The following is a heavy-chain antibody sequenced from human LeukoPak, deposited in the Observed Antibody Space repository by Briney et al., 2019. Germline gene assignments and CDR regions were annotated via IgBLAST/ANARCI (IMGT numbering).Heavy chain of an antibody. D-gene: IGHD6-19*01. J-gene: IGHJ4*02. CDR1: GGSISSHY. Sequence: SETLSLTCTVSGGSISSHYWSWIRQPPGKGLEWIGYIYYSGSTNYNPSLKSRVTISVDTSKNQFSLKLSSVTAADRAVYYCARENSSGWYYFDYWGQGTLVTVSS. V-gene: IGHV4-59*11. CDR2: IYYSGST. CDR3: ARENSSGWYYFDY.